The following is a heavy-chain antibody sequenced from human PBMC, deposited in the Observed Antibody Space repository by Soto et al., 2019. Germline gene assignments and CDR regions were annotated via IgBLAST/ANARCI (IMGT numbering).Heavy chain of an antibody. V-gene: IGHV3-53*04. Sequence: EVQLVESGGGLVQPGGSLRLSCAASGFTVSSNYMSWVRQAPGKGLEWVSVIYSGGSTYYADSVKGRFTISRHNSKNTLYLQMNSLRAEDTAVYYCARERTDNYYYYYSMDVWGKGTTVTVSS. J-gene: IGHJ6*03. CDR1: GFTVSSNY. CDR2: IYSGGST. D-gene: IGHD2-8*02. CDR3: ARERTDNYYYYYSMDV.